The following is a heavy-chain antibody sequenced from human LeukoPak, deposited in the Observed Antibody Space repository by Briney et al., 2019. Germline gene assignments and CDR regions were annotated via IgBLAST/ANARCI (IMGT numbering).Heavy chain of an antibody. D-gene: IGHD2-21*02. CDR2: ISSSGSTI. CDR1: GFTFSSYE. CDR3: ARDSIAMTDGNWFDP. Sequence: PGGSLRLSCAASGFTFSSYEMNWVRQAPGKGLEWVSSISSSGSTIYYADSVKGRFTISRDNAKNSLYLQMNSLRAEDTAVYYCARDSIAMTDGNWFDPWGQGTLVTVSS. J-gene: IGHJ5*02. V-gene: IGHV3-48*03.